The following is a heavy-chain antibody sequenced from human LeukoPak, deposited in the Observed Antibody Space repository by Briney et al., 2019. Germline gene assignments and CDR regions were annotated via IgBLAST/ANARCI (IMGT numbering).Heavy chain of an antibody. V-gene: IGHV3-53*01. J-gene: IGHJ4*02. CDR3: ARDRYFDY. Sequence: PWGSLRLSCAASGFTVSSNYMSWVRQAPGKGLEWVSLIYVDDSPYFAESVKVRFTISRDNSKNTLYLQRNSLRAEYTAVYYCARDRYFDYWGQGTLVTVSS. CDR1: GFTVSSNY. CDR2: IYVDDSP.